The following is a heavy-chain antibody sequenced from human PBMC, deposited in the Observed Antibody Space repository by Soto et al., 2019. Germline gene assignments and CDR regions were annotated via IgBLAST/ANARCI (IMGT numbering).Heavy chain of an antibody. D-gene: IGHD2-21*01. Sequence: QVRLVQSGAEVKKPGASVKVSCKASGYIFTNYYIHWVRQAPGQGLEWMAIINPNGGSTNCAQEFQGRITFTRDTSPSTVYMDLSSLTSADTAVYYCARGLYSGDKWGQGTLVTVSS. CDR1: GYIFTNYY. J-gene: IGHJ4*02. CDR2: INPNGGST. V-gene: IGHV1-46*01. CDR3: ARGLYSGDK.